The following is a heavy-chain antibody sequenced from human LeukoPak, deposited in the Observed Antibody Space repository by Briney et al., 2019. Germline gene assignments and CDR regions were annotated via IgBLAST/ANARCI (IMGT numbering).Heavy chain of an antibody. J-gene: IGHJ1*01. CDR2: ISAYNGNT. Sequence: GASVKLSCKASGYTFTSYGISWVRQAAGQGLEWMGWISAYNGNTNYAQKLQGRVTMTRDTSTSTVYMELSSLRSEDTAVYYCARHPTWYDSSGYRAEYFQHWGQGTLVTVSS. D-gene: IGHD3-22*01. CDR1: GYTFTSYG. CDR3: ARHPTWYDSSGYRAEYFQH. V-gene: IGHV1-18*01.